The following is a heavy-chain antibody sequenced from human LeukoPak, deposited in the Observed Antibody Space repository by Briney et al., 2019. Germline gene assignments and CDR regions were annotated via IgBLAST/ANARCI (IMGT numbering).Heavy chain of an antibody. J-gene: IGHJ5*02. V-gene: IGHV4-59*08. CDR3: ARAAGMAAGIDP. D-gene: IGHD6-13*01. CDR2: IYYSGST. Sequence: PSETLSLTCTVSGGSISSYYWSWIRQPPGKGLEWIGYIYYSGSTNYNPSLKSRVTISVDTSKNQFSLKLSSVTAADTAVYYCARAAGMAAGIDPWGQGTLVTVSS. CDR1: GGSISSYY.